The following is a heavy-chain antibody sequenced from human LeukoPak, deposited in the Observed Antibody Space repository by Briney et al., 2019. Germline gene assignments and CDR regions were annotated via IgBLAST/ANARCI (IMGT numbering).Heavy chain of an antibody. Sequence: PGGSLRLSCAASGFIFNNYVMNWVRQAPGKGLEWVSSISGSGVHTYYADSVKGRFTISRDNSKNTLYLQMNSLRAGDTAVYYCAKPVIYGSEQSNYWGQGTLVTVSS. V-gene: IGHV3-23*01. D-gene: IGHD3-10*01. J-gene: IGHJ4*02. CDR2: ISGSGVHT. CDR1: GFIFNNYV. CDR3: AKPVIYGSEQSNY.